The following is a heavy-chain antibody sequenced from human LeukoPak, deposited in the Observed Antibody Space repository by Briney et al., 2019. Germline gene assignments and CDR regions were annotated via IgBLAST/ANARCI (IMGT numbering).Heavy chain of an antibody. CDR1: GFTFSDAW. CDR3: TTTGGDYLEGYFDS. CDR2: IRSKTYTGTT. J-gene: IGHJ4*02. D-gene: IGHD4-17*01. Sequence: GGSLRLSCAASGFTFSDAWMNWVRQAPGKGLEWVGRIRSKTYTGTTDYAAPVKGRFTISRDDSQNTLYLQLNSLKTEDTAVYFCTTTGGDYLEGYFDSWGQGTLVTVSS. V-gene: IGHV3-15*07.